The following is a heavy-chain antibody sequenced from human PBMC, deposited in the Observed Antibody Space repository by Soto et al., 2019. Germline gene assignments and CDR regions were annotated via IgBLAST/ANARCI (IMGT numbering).Heavy chain of an antibody. J-gene: IGHJ4*02. D-gene: IGHD3-16*01. CDR1: GFTFSSYG. CDR3: ATGEGGYGIGFDY. V-gene: IGHV3-33*01. Sequence: GGSLRLSCAASGFTFSSYGMHWVRQAPGKGLEWVAVIWYDGSNKYYADSVKGRFTISRDNSKNTLYLQMNSLRAEDTAVYYCATGEGGYGIGFDYWGQGTLVTVSS. CDR2: IWYDGSNK.